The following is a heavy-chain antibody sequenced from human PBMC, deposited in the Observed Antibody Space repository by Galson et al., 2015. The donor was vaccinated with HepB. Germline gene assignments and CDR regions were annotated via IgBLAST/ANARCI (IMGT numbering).Heavy chain of an antibody. J-gene: IGHJ6*02. V-gene: IGHV6-1*01. CDR3: AREVTGYSYGPSYYYGMDV. D-gene: IGHD5-18*01. CDR1: GDSVSSNSAA. CDR2: TYYRSKWYN. Sequence: CAISGDSVSSNSAAWNWIRQSPSRGLEWLGRTYYRSKWYNEYAVSVKSRMTINPDTSKNQFSLQLNSVTPEDTAVYYCAREVTGYSYGPSYYYGMDVWGQGTTVTVSS.